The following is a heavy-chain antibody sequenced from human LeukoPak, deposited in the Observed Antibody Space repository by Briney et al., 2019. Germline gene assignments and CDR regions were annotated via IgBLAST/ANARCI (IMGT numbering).Heavy chain of an antibody. CDR3: ARVLGYCTNGVCYKNWFDP. V-gene: IGHV4-59*08. Sequence: SETLSLTYTVSGGSISSYYWSWIRQPPGKGLEWIGYIYYSGSTNYNPSLKSRVTISVDTSKNQFSLKLSSVTAADTAVYYCARVLGYCTNGVCYKNWFDPWGQGTLVTVSS. J-gene: IGHJ5*02. D-gene: IGHD2-8*01. CDR1: GGSISSYY. CDR2: IYYSGST.